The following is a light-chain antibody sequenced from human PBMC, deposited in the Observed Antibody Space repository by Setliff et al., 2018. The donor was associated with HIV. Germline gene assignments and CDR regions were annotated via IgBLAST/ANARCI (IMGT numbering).Light chain of an antibody. Sequence: QSVLTQPASVSGSPGQSITISCTGTSSDVGYYNYVSWYHQHPGKAPKLMIYDVSNRPSGVSTRFSGSKSGNTASLTISGLQAEDEADYYCSSYAGSNTFVFGTGTKVTVL. J-gene: IGLJ1*01. CDR1: SSDVGYYNY. CDR2: DVS. CDR3: SSYAGSNTFV. V-gene: IGLV2-14*01.